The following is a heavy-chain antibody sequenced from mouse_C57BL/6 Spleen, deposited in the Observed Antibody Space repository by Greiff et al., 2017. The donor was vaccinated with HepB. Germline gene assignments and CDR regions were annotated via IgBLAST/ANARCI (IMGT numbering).Heavy chain of an antibody. CDR1: GYTFTSYW. Sequence: QVQLQQPGAELVMPGASVKLSCKASGYTFTSYWMHWVKQRPGQGLEWIGEIDPSDSYTNYNQKFKGKSTLTVDKSSSTAYMQLSSLTSEDSAVYYCARSYYGSSDGYFDGWGTGTTVTVSS. D-gene: IGHD1-1*01. CDR2: IDPSDSYT. J-gene: IGHJ1*03. V-gene: IGHV1-69*01. CDR3: ARSYYGSSDGYFDG.